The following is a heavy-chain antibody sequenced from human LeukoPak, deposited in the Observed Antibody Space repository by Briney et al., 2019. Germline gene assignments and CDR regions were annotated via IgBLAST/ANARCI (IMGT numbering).Heavy chain of an antibody. D-gene: IGHD1-26*01. Sequence: GGSLSLSCAASGFTVSTTYMTWVRQAPGKGLEWVSVIYSGGNTYHTDSVKGRFTIFRDNSENTLYLQMNSLRAEDTAVYYCASNGENSGTFLQLDYWGQGTLVTVSS. CDR2: IYSGGNT. J-gene: IGHJ4*02. V-gene: IGHV3-66*02. CDR1: GFTVSTTY. CDR3: ASNGENSGTFLQLDY.